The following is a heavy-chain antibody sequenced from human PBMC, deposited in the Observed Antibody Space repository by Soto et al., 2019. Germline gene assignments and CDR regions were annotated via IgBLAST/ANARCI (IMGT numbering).Heavy chain of an antibody. V-gene: IGHV4-59*01. CDR2: VSYSGNT. Sequence: SETLSLTCAVYGGSFSGYYWSWIRQPPGKGLEWIGYVSYSGNTYYNPSLKSRVAILVDTSKNQFSLNLSSVIAADTAVYYCARRMWGASGIFDYWGQGTLVTVSS. D-gene: IGHD3-16*01. J-gene: IGHJ4*02. CDR1: GGSFSGYY. CDR3: ARRMWGASGIFDY.